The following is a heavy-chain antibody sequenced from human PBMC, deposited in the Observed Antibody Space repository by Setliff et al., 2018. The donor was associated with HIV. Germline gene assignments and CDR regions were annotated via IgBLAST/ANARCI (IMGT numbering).Heavy chain of an antibody. CDR1: GGAYPTFA. Sequence: SVKVSCKASGGAYPTFAFNWVGQAPGQGLEWMGGIIPIYGTANYAQRFLGRATIIADGSTSTMELTSLTSEDTAVYYCASDSPTARFEEVSEHFYFYMDVWGRGTTVTVSS. CDR2: IIPIYGTA. V-gene: IGHV1-69*13. D-gene: IGHD3-10*01. CDR3: ASDSPTARFEEVSEHFYFYMDV. J-gene: IGHJ6*03.